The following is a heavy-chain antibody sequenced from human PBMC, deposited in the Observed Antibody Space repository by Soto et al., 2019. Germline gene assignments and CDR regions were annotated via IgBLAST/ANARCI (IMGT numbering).Heavy chain of an antibody. CDR1: GFSFSNAW. V-gene: IGHV3-15*07. CDR3: TAAAIVNPGP. J-gene: IGHJ5*02. CDR2: IKSKNVGETL. D-gene: IGHD1-26*01. Sequence: EVQVVESGGGLVKPGESLRLSCAASGFSFSNAWMNWVRQAPGKGLEWVGRIKSKNVGETLDYAAPVKGRFTLSRDDSKNTLYLQMNSLKTEDTAVYYCTAAAIVNPGPWGQGTLVTVSS.